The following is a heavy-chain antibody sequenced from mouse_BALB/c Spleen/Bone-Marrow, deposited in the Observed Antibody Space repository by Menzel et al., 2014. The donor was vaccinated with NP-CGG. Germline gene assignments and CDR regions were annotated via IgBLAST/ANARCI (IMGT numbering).Heavy chain of an antibody. CDR2: ISSGSSPI. CDR1: GFTFSSFG. J-gene: IGHJ2*01. D-gene: IGHD4-1*01. CDR3: TRGGNWEDFDY. Sequence: EAKLMESGGGLVQPGGSRKLSCAASGFTFSSFGMHWVRQAPEKGLERAASISSGSSPIFYADTVKGRFTISRDNPKNTLFLQMTSLRSEDTAMYYCTRGGNWEDFDYWGQSTALTVSS. V-gene: IGHV5-17*02.